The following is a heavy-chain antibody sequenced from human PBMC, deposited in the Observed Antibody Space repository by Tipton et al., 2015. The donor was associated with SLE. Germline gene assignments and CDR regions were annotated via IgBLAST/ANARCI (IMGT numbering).Heavy chain of an antibody. CDR1: GGTSRDYF. J-gene: IGHJ4*02. D-gene: IGHD3-22*01. V-gene: IGHV4-34*01. CDR3: ARVSDYYDSSGYYPASYYFDY. Sequence: TLSLTCAVYGGTSRDYFWSWIRQPPGKGLEWIGEVSHRGTTNYNPSLDSRVTISVDTSKNQFPLKLSSVTAADTAVYYCARVSDYYDSSGYYPASYYFDYWGQGTLVTVSS. CDR2: VSHRGTT.